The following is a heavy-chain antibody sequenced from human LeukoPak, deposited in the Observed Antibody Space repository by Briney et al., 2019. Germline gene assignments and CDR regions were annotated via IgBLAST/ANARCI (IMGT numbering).Heavy chain of an antibody. J-gene: IGHJ4*02. D-gene: IGHD3-22*01. V-gene: IGHV4-30-4*01. CDR1: GGSISSGDYY. CDR2: IYYSGST. Sequence: SETLSLTCTVSGGSISSGDYYWSWIRQPPGKGLEWIGYIYYSGSTYYNPSLKSRVTISVDMSKNQFSLKLSSVTAADTAVYYCARDSGYYSCFDYWGQGTLVTVSS. CDR3: ARDSGYYSCFDY.